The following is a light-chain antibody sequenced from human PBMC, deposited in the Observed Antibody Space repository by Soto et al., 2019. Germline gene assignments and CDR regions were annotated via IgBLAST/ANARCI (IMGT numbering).Light chain of an antibody. J-gene: IGKJ3*01. CDR3: QQRSNWPFT. V-gene: IGKV3-11*01. CDR2: DAS. Sequence: EIVLTQSPATLSLSPGERATLSCRASQSVSSYLAWYQQKPGQAPRLLIYDASNRATGIPARFSGSGSGTDFPLSISSLESEDFAVYYCQQRSNWPFTFGPGPKVDI. CDR1: QSVSSY.